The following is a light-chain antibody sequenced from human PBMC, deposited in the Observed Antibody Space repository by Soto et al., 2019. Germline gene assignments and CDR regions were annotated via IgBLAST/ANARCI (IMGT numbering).Light chain of an antibody. CDR2: KVS. CDR1: QSLVHSDGNTY. CDR3: MQGTQWPRT. Sequence: DVVMTQSPLSLPVTLGQPASISCRSSQSLVHSDGNTYLNWFQQRPGQSPRRLIYKVSNRDSGVPDRFSGSGSDTDFTLKISRVEAEDVGVYYCMQGTQWPRTFGQGTKVEMK. J-gene: IGKJ1*01. V-gene: IGKV2-30*02.